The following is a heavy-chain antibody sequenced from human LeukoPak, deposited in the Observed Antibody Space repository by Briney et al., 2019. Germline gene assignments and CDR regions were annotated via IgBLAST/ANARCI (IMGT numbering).Heavy chain of an antibody. Sequence: GGSLRLSCAASGFMFSSNWMSWVRLAPGKGLEWGANIKEDGTETYYGDSVKGLFTISRDNAKKSLYLQMNSLRVEDTAVYYCAKEGRSLQTYWGQGTLVTVYS. CDR2: IKEDGTET. CDR1: GFMFSSNW. J-gene: IGHJ4*02. V-gene: IGHV3-7*03. D-gene: IGHD5-24*01. CDR3: AKEGRSLQTY.